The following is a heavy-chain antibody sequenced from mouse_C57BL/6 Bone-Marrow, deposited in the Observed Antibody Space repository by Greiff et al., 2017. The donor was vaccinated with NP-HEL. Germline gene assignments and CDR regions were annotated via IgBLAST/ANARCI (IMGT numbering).Heavy chain of an antibody. CDR1: GYTFTSYT. J-gene: IGHJ4*01. V-gene: IGHV1-4*01. CDR2: INPSSGYT. Sequence: QVQLKESGAELARPGASVKMSCKASGYTFTSYTMHWVKQRPGQGLEWIGYINPSSGYTKYNQKFKDKATLTADKSSITAYMQLSSLTSEDSAVYYCARGLLGREDYWGQGTSVTVSS. D-gene: IGHD4-1*01. CDR3: ARGLLGREDY.